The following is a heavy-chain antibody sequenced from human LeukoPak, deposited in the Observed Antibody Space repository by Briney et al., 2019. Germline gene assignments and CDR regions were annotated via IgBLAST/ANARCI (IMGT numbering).Heavy chain of an antibody. CDR1: GGSISSSSYY. CDR2: IYHSGST. V-gene: IGHV4-39*07. J-gene: IGHJ5*02. Sequence: SETLSLTCTVSGGSISSSSYYWGWIRQPPGKGLEWIGSIYHSGSTYYNPSLKSRVTISVGTSKNQFSLKLSSVTAADTAVYYCARVRTYNWNYAWFDPWGQGTLVTVSS. D-gene: IGHD1-7*01. CDR3: ARVRTYNWNYAWFDP.